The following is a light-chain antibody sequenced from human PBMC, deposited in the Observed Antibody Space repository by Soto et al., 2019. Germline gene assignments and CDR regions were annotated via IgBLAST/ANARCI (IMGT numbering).Light chain of an antibody. J-gene: IGKJ1*01. V-gene: IGKV3-20*01. CDR1: QSVTTQ. CDR2: GAS. CDR3: QQYGGSMRR. Sequence: IVLTHSPGTLSLSPGERATLSCRASQSVTTQLAWYQQKHGQAPRLIIHGASSRANGVPDRITGSGSGTDGTLSISTLEPEDFGVYYCQQYGGSMRRLGQGTKVDIK.